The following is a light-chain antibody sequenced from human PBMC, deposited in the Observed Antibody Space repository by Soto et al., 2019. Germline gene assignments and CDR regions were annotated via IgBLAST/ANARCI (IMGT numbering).Light chain of an antibody. J-gene: IGKJ4*01. Sequence: EIVMTQSPATLSVSPGERATLSCRASQSVSSNLAWYQQKPGQAPRLLIYGASNRATGIPDRFSGSGFGTDFTLTISSLQAEDFASYYCQQLRSYPSTFGGGTKVDIK. CDR1: QSVSSN. CDR3: QQLRSYPST. V-gene: IGKV3D-15*01. CDR2: GAS.